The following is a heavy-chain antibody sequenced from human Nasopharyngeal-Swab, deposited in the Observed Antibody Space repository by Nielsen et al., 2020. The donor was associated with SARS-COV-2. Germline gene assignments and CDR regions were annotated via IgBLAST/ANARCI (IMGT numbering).Heavy chain of an antibody. CDR1: GCNGRTYG. Sequence: GGSLPLAWAACGCNGRTYGIHWVRLAPGTGLGWLALISYDGSNKYYADSVKGRLTLSRDNSKNTLYLQMNDLRADDTAVYHCAKEVVPRNYYYKYYMDDWGIGTPVTVSS. D-gene: IGHD3-22*01. CDR2: ISYDGSNK. V-gene: IGHV3-30*18. CDR3: AKEVVPRNYYYKYYMDD. J-gene: IGHJ6*03.